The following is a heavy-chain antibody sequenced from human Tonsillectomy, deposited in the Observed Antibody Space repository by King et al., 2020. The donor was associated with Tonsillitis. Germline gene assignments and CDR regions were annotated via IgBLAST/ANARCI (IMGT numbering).Heavy chain of an antibody. CDR3: ARDSLTATRAFDL. J-gene: IGHJ2*01. Sequence: VQLVESGGGLVQPGGSLRLSCAASGFTFSSYWMSWVRQAPGKGLEWVANIKQDGSEAYYVDSVTGRLPISRDNAENSLDLQMNSLRAEDPAVYYCARDSLTATRAFDLWGRGTLVTVSS. CDR2: IKQDGSEA. CDR1: GFTFSSYW. D-gene: IGHD1-14*01. V-gene: IGHV3-7*03.